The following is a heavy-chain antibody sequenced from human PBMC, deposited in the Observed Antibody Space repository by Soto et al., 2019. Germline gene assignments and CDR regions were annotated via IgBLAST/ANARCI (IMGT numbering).Heavy chain of an antibody. CDR3: AMCRVSYGMDV. V-gene: IGHV1-69*02. Sequence: QVKLVQSGAEVKKPGSSVKVSCKASGGTFSSYTISWVLQAHGQGLEWMGRIIPILGIANYAQKFQGRVTITADKSTSTAYLELSSLRSEYTAVYFCAMCRVSYGMDVWRQGTTVTVSS. J-gene: IGHJ6*02. CDR1: GGTFSSYT. D-gene: IGHD2-8*01. CDR2: IIPILGIA.